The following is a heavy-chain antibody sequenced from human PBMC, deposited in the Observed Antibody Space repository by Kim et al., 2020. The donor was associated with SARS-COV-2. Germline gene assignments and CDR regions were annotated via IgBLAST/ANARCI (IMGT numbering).Heavy chain of an antibody. CDR3: AKDHAADGSHPNWFDP. D-gene: IGHD6-13*01. Sequence: SGNGRFTVSRDNSKNTLYLQMNSLRAEDTALYYCAKDHAADGSHPNWFDPWGQGTLVTVSS. J-gene: IGHJ5*02. V-gene: IGHV3-23*01.